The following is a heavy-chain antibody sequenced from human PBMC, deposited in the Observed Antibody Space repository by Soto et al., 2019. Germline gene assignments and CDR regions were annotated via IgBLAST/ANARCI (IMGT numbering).Heavy chain of an antibody. Sequence: SETLSLTCTVSGGSISSGAYYWSWIRQHPGKGLEWIGYIYYSGSTYYNPSLESRVTILVDTSKNQFSLKLSSVTAADTAVYYCARADGTSYYCDMDVWGQGTTVTVSS. V-gene: IGHV4-31*03. CDR1: GGSISSGAYY. J-gene: IGHJ6*02. D-gene: IGHD1-7*01. CDR3: ARADGTSYYCDMDV. CDR2: IYYSGST.